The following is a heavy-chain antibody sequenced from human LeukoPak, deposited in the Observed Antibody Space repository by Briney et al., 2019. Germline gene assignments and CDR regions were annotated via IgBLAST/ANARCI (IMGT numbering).Heavy chain of an antibody. CDR2: MNPNSGNT. V-gene: IGHV1-8*03. D-gene: IGHD3-3*01. Sequence: ASVKVSCKASGYTFTSYDINWVRQATGQGLEWMGWMNPNSGNTGYAQKFQGRVTITRNTSISTAYMELSSLRSEDTAVYYCARGLWGEYYDFWSGYFSPVDRISRGAFDIWGQGTMVTVSS. J-gene: IGHJ3*02. CDR1: GYTFTSYD. CDR3: ARGLWGEYYDFWSGYFSPVDRISRGAFDI.